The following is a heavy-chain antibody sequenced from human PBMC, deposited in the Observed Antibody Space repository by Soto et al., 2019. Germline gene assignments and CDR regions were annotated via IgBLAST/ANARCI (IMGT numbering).Heavy chain of an antibody. CDR1: GFTFDDYA. V-gene: IGHV3-9*01. Sequence: EVQLVESGGGLVQPGRSLRLSCAASGFTFDDYAMHWVRQAPGKGLEWVSGISWNSGSIGYADSVKGRFTISRDKAKNSLYLQRNSLRAEETALDYCAKDRGYYILDWGQGTLVTVS. CDR3: AKDRGYYILD. D-gene: IGHD3-3*01. CDR2: ISWNSGSI. J-gene: IGHJ4*02.